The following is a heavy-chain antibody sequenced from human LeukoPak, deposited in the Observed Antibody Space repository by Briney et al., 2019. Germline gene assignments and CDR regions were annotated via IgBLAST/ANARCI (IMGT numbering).Heavy chain of an antibody. D-gene: IGHD2-15*01. CDR1: GSTFNNSD. Sequence: PGGSLRLSCAAAGSTFNNSDIDWVRQAPGKGLEWVAFIRFDGSSEYYADSVKGRFTISRDNSKNTPYLQMNSLRAEDTAVYYCAKDYSAFSYSNYFDYWGQGTLVIVPS. J-gene: IGHJ4*02. CDR3: AKDYSAFSYSNYFDY. CDR2: IRFDGSSE. V-gene: IGHV3-30*02.